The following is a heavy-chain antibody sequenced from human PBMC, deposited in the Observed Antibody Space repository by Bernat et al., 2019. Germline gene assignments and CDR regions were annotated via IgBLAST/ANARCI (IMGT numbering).Heavy chain of an antibody. CDR3: ARRGSGSYYSFYNWFDP. CDR2: IDPSDSYT. Sequence: EVQLVQSGAEVKKPGESLRISCKGSGYSFTSYWISWVRQMPGKGLEWMGRIDPSDSYTNYSPSFQGHVTISADKSISTAYLQWNSLKASDTAMYYCARRGSGSYYSFYNWFDPWGQGTLVTVSS. CDR1: GYSFTSYW. D-gene: IGHD3-10*01. V-gene: IGHV5-10-1*03. J-gene: IGHJ5*02.